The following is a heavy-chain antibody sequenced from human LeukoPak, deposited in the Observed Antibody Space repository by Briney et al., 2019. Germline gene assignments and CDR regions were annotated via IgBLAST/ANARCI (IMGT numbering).Heavy chain of an antibody. Sequence: ASVKVSCKASGYTFTSYVLNWVRQAPGQGLECMGWINTNTGNPTYAQGFTGRFVFSLDTSVSTAYLQISSLKAEDTALYYCARASTPKVGATIYYFDYWGQGTLVTVSP. J-gene: IGHJ4*02. CDR1: GYTFTSYV. CDR2: INTNTGNP. CDR3: ARASTPKVGATIYYFDY. D-gene: IGHD1-26*01. V-gene: IGHV7-4-1*02.